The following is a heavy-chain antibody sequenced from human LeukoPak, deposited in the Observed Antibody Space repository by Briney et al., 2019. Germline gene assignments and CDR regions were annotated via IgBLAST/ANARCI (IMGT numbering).Heavy chain of an antibody. V-gene: IGHV4-39*07. CDR1: GGSISSSSYY. CDR3: ARLDSSGSYPQSYFDY. Sequence: SETLSLTCTVSGGSISSSSYYWGWIRQPPGKGLEWIGSIYYSGSTYYNPSLKSRVTISVDTSKNQFSLKLSSVTAADTAVYYCARLDSSGSYPQSYFDYWGQGTLVTVSS. J-gene: IGHJ4*02. CDR2: IYYSGST. D-gene: IGHD3-22*01.